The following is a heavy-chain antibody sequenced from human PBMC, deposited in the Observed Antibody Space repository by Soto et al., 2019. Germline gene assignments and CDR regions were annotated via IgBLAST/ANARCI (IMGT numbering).Heavy chain of an antibody. D-gene: IGHD2-15*01. J-gene: IGHJ6*02. CDR3: ARDQKAGYCSGGSCYYYYGMDV. CDR1: GFTFSTYA. V-gene: IGHV3-30*04. CDR2: ISYDGKNN. Sequence: QVQLVESGGGVVQPGRSLTLSCAASGFTFSTYAMHWVRQAPGKGLEWVAVISYDGKNNYYAGSVKGRFTISRGNSRDTLFLQMNSLRADDTAVYYCARDQKAGYCSGGSCYYYYGMDVWGRGTTVTVSS.